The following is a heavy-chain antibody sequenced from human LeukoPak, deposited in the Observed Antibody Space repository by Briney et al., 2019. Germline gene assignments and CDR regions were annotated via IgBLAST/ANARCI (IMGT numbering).Heavy chain of an antibody. V-gene: IGHV3-9*01. CDR2: ISWNSGSI. Sequence: GGSLRLSCAASGFTFDDYAMHWVRQAPGKGLEWVSGISWNSGSIGYADSVKGRFTISRDNAKNSLYLQMNSLRAEDTALYYCAKGKTDYYGSGSSRRSRGYYDGMDVWGQGTTVTVSS. CDR1: GFTFDDYA. CDR3: AKGKTDYYGSGSSRRSRGYYDGMDV. D-gene: IGHD3-10*01. J-gene: IGHJ6*02.